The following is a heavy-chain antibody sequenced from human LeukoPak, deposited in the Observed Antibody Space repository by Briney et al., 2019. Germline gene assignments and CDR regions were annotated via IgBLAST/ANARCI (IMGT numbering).Heavy chain of an antibody. D-gene: IGHD6-13*01. CDR1: GFTFSNAW. CDR2: IKQDGSEK. V-gene: IGHV3-7*01. J-gene: IGHJ4*02. CDR3: ARDSAGNDY. Sequence: GGSLRLSCAASGFTFSNAWMSWVRQAPGKGLEWVANIKQDGSEKYYVDSVKGRFTISRDNAKNSLYLQMNSLRAEDTAMYYCARDSAGNDYWGQGTLVTVSS.